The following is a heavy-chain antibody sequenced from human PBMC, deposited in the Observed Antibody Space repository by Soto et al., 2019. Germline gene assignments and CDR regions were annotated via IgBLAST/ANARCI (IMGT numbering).Heavy chain of an antibody. J-gene: IGHJ4*02. CDR1: GYSFSTYG. Sequence: QVLLVQSGAEVKKPGASVKVSCKASGYSFSTYGVSWVRQAPGQGLEWMGWLNTGDGNTAYAQKLQGRITLTTDTSTTTAYMELRSLRSDDTAIYYCARGENYGSARXXFDHWGQGTLVTVSS. D-gene: IGHD3-10*01. V-gene: IGHV1-18*04. CDR2: LNTGDGNT. CDR3: ARGENYGSARXXFDH.